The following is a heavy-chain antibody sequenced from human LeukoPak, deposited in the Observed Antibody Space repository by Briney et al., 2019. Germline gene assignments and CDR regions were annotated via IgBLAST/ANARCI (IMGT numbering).Heavy chain of an antibody. Sequence: SETLSLTCTVSGGSFNSETSHWSWIRQPPGKELEWIGYIHYSGSTNYNPSLESRVTISIDTSKNQFSLKLNSVTAADTAVYYCARDFQPTYWGQGTLVTVSS. CDR3: ARDFQPTY. V-gene: IGHV4-61*01. J-gene: IGHJ4*02. CDR2: IHYSGST. CDR1: GGSFNSETSH.